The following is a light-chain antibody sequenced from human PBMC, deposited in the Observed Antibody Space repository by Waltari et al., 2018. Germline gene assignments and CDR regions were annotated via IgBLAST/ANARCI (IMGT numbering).Light chain of an antibody. J-gene: IGKJ3*01. Sequence: DVVMTQSPLSLPVTLGQPASISCRSGQSLVYTDGNTYLSWFQQRPGQSPRRLIYKVSNRDSGVPDRFSGSGSGTDLTLKISGVEAEDIGIYYCMQGIHWPFTFGLGTKVDIK. V-gene: IGKV2-30*01. CDR3: MQGIHWPFT. CDR2: KVS. CDR1: QSLVYTDGNTY.